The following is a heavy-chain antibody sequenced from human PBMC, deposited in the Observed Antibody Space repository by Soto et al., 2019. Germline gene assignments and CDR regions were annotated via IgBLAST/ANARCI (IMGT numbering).Heavy chain of an antibody. D-gene: IGHD2-2*01. Sequence: QVQLVQSGAEVKKPGSSVKFSCTASGGTFSSYAISWVRHAPGQGLEWMGGIIPISETTNYAQKFQGRVTITADASKSTAYMELSSLRSEDTAVYYCARSQGSSTSLAIYYYYYYGMDVWGQGTTVTVSS. CDR1: GGTFSSYA. CDR3: ARSQGSSTSLAIYYYYYYGMDV. CDR2: IIPISETT. J-gene: IGHJ6*02. V-gene: IGHV1-69*01.